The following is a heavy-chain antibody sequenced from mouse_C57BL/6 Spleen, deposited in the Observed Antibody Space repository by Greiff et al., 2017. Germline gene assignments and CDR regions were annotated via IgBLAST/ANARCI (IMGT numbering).Heavy chain of an antibody. CDR3: ARSPLFYGSSYDWYFDV. V-gene: IGHV1-75*01. CDR2: IFPGSGST. J-gene: IGHJ1*03. D-gene: IGHD1-1*01. Sequence: VKLQESGPELVKPGASVKISCKASGYTFTDYYINWVKQRPGQGLEWIGWIFPGSGSTYYNEKFKGKATLTVDKSSSTAYMLLSSLTSEDSAVYFCARSPLFYGSSYDWYFDVWGTGTTVTVSS. CDR1: GYTFTDYY.